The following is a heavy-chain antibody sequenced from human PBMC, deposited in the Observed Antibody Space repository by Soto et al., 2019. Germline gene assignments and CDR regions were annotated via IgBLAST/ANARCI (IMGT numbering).Heavy chain of an antibody. CDR1: GFSFRDYY. CDR3: ARDRLPMVVVVMGWFDP. CDR2: ISGSGNTI. V-gene: IGHV3-11*01. D-gene: IGHD3-22*01. J-gene: IGHJ5*02. Sequence: PGGSLRLSCAVSGFSFRDYYMSWIRQAPGKGLEWISYISGSGNTIYYADSVKGRFIISRDNAKNSLFLQMNSLRADDTAVYYCARDRLPMVVVVMGWFDPWGQGTLVPVSS.